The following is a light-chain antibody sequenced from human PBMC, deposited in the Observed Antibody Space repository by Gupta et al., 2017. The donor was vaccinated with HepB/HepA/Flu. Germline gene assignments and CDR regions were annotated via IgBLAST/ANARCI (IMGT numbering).Light chain of an antibody. CDR1: SSNIGSNS. J-gene: IGLJ3*02. CDR3: AAWDDKLFWM. Sequence: QSVLTQPPSVSGTPGQRVTISCSGSSSNIGSNSVSWFQHLPGTAPKLLIYSNNQRPSGVPDRISGSKSGTSASLAISGLRSEDDAYYYCAAWDDKLFWMFGGGTKLTVL. V-gene: IGLV1-47*01. CDR2: SNN.